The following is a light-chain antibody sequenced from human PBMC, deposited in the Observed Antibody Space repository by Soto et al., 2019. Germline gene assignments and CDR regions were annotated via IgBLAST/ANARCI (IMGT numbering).Light chain of an antibody. Sequence: QSVLTQPPSVSGTPGQRVTISCSGGISNIATNYVHWFQQHPGTAPNVLSNRDNQRPSGVPDRFSGSKSGTSASLAISGLRSEDEAEYYCAAWDDTERSYVFGTGTKLTVL. J-gene: IGLJ1*01. CDR3: AAWDDTERSYV. CDR2: RDN. V-gene: IGLV1-47*01. CDR1: ISNIATNY.